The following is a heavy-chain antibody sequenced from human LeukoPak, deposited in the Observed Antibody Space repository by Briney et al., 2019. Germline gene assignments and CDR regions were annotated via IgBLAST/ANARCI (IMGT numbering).Heavy chain of an antibody. CDR3: ARDANYYFDY. Sequence: PGRSLRLSCAASGFTFSSYGMLWVRQAPGKRLEWVALIWYDGTNKYYGDSVKGRFTISRDNSKNTLYLQMNSLRAEDTAVYFCARDANYYFDYWGRGTLVTVS. CDR1: GFTFSSYG. D-gene: IGHD1-7*01. CDR2: IWYDGTNK. V-gene: IGHV3-33*01. J-gene: IGHJ4*02.